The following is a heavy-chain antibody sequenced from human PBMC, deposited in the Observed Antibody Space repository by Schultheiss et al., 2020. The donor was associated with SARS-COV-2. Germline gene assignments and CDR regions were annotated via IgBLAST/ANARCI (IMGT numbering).Heavy chain of an antibody. J-gene: IGHJ4*02. CDR2: IYHSGST. D-gene: IGHD5-18*01. CDR1: GYSISSGYF. Sequence: SETLSLTCAVSGYSISSGYFWGWIRQPPGKGLEWIGSIYHSGSTHYNPSLKSRVTISVDTSKNQFSLKLSSVTAADTAVYYCARQISGYSYGFDYWGQGTLVTVSS. CDR3: ARQISGYSYGFDY. V-gene: IGHV4-38-2*01.